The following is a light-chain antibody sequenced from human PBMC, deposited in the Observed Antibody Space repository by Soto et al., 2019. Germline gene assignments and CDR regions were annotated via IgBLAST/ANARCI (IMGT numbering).Light chain of an antibody. J-gene: IGLJ2*01. V-gene: IGLV2-23*01. Sequence: QSALTQPASVSGSPGQSITISCTGSSSDVGRYNPVSWYQQHPGKAPKLMIYEDIERPSGVSNRFSGSKSGNTASLTISGLQTEDEADYYCCSYAGGTSVVFGGGTKLTVL. CDR2: EDI. CDR1: SSDVGRYNP. CDR3: CSYAGGTSVV.